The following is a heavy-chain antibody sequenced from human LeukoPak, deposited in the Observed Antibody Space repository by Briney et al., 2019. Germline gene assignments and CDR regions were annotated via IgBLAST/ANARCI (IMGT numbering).Heavy chain of an antibody. Sequence: SETLSLTCTVSGGSISSSSYYWGWIRQPPGKGLEWIGSIYYSGSTNYNPSLKSRVTISVDTSKNQSSLKLSSVTAADTAVYYCARDTAKLRYFQEHAFDIWGQGTMVTVSS. CDR1: GGSISSSSYY. CDR2: IYYSGST. CDR3: ARDTAKLRYFQEHAFDI. D-gene: IGHD3-9*01. J-gene: IGHJ3*02. V-gene: IGHV4-39*07.